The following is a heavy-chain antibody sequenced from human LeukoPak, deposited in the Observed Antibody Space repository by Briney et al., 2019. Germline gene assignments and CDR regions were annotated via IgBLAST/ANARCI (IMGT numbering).Heavy chain of an antibody. J-gene: IGHJ4*02. CDR1: GFTFSSYW. CDR3: AKDLRYAFGSGTYSSSPDY. D-gene: IGHD3-10*01. Sequence: GGSLRLSCAASGFTFSSYWMHWVRQAPGKGLDWVSGISGSGGTTYYADSVTGRFTISRDNSKKTLYLQMNSLRAEDTAIYYCAKDLRYAFGSGTYSSSPDYWGQGTLVTVSS. V-gene: IGHV3-23*01. CDR2: ISGSGGTT.